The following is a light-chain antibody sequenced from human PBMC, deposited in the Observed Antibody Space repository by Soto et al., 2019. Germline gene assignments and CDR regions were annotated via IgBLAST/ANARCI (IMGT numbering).Light chain of an antibody. CDR2: LGS. CDR1: QSLLHSNGYNS. Sequence: DIVLTQSPLSLPVTPGEPASISCRSSQSLLHSNGYNSLDWYLQKPGQSPQLLIYLGSNRASGVPDRFSVSGSGTDFTLKISRVEAEDVGVYYCMQALQSPLTFGQGTKVEIK. CDR3: MQALQSPLT. V-gene: IGKV2-28*01. J-gene: IGKJ1*01.